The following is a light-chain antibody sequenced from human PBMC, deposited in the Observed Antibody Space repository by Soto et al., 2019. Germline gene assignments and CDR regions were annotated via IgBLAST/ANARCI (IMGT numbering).Light chain of an antibody. J-gene: IGLJ1*01. CDR3: SSYRTGGPFV. Sequence: QSALTQPASVSGSPGQSIAISCTGTSSDVGGYNDVSWYQQLPGKAPKLLISEVSNRPSGVSHRFSGSKSGNTASLTISGLQAEDEADYYCSSYRTGGPFVFGTGTKLTVL. CDR2: EVS. V-gene: IGLV2-14*01. CDR1: SSDVGGYND.